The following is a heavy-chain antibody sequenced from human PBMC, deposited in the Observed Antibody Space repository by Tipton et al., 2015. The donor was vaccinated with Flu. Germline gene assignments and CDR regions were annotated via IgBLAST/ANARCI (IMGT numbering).Heavy chain of an antibody. CDR2: IYRSGST. CDR3: ASQGSSVR. V-gene: IGHV4-4*02. CDR1: GASISNTNW. Sequence: SLRLSCAVSGASISNTNWWSWVRQPPGKGLEWIGEIYRSGSTNYNPSLKSRVTISVDKSKNQFSLKLSSVTAADTAVYYCASQGSSVRWGQGTLVTVSS. D-gene: IGHD3-10*01. J-gene: IGHJ4*02.